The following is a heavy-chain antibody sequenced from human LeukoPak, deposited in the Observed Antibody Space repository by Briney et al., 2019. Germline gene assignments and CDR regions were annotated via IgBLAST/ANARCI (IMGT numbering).Heavy chain of an antibody. V-gene: IGHV3-30-3*01. D-gene: IGHD6-19*01. Sequence: GGSLRLSCAASGFTFSSYAMHWVRQAPGKGLEWVAVISYDGSNKYYADSVKGRFTISRDNSKNTLYLQMNSLRAEDTAVYYCARAGIAVASDYWGQGTLVTVSS. CDR2: ISYDGSNK. CDR1: GFTFSSYA. J-gene: IGHJ4*02. CDR3: ARAGIAVASDY.